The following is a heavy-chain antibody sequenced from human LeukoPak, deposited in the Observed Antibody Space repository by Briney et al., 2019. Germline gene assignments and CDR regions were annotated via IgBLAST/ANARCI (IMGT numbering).Heavy chain of an antibody. D-gene: IGHD3-22*01. V-gene: IGHV1-18*01. CDR1: GYTFTSYG. CDR2: ISAYNGNT. J-gene: IGHJ3*02. Sequence: ASVRVSCKASGYTFTSYGISWVREAPGQGLEWMGWISAYNGNTNYAQKLQGRVTMTTDTSTSTAYMELRSLRSDDTAVYYCARDPYDNNAFDIWGQGTMVTVSS. CDR3: ARDPYDNNAFDI.